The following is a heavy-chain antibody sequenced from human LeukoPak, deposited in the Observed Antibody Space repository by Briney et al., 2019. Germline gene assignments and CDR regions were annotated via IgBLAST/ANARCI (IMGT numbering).Heavy chain of an antibody. V-gene: IGHV3-21*01. J-gene: IGHJ4*02. CDR1: GFSFSIYS. Sequence: GGSLRLSCAASGFSFSIYSMNWVRQAPGKGLEWVSSISSNSNYIYYADSVKGRFTISRDNAKNSLYLQMNSLRAEDTAVYYCARDGIVVVVAAYFDYWGQGTLVSVSS. CDR2: ISSNSNYI. CDR3: ARDGIVVVVAAYFDY. D-gene: IGHD2-15*01.